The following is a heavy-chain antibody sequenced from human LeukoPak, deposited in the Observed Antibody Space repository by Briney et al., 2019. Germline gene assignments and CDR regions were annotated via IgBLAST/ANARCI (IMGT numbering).Heavy chain of an antibody. Sequence: GRSLTLSCAASGFTFSKYWMHWVRQAPGKGLEWVAVISYDGTDKYHADSVKGRFTISRDNSKNTLYLQMNSLRAEDTAVYYCAKGDGSGWVRRCFDYWGQGTLVTVSS. D-gene: IGHD6-19*01. CDR3: AKGDGSGWVRRCFDY. V-gene: IGHV3-30*18. CDR2: ISYDGTDK. J-gene: IGHJ4*02. CDR1: GFTFSKYW.